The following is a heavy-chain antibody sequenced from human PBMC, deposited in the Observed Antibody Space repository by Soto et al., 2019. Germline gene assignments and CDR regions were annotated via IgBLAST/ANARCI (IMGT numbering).Heavy chain of an antibody. V-gene: IGHV1-69*01. J-gene: IGHJ6*02. D-gene: IGHD3-10*01. Sequence: QVQLVQSGAEVKKPGSSVKVSCKASGDTFRSDAISWVRQAPGQGLEWMGGIIPISGTATYAQKFQGSVTINADEFTTTAYMALSSLRSEDTAVYYCAKRDRIFGSGSYSFSYYGLDVWGQGTTVTVSS. CDR1: GDTFRSDA. CDR3: AKRDRIFGSGSYSFSYYGLDV. CDR2: IIPISGTA.